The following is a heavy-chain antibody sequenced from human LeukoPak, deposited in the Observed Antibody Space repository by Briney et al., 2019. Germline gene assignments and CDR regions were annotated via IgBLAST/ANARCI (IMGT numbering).Heavy chain of an antibody. D-gene: IGHD2-2*01. V-gene: IGHV3-48*01. CDR3: TRESRPFCPFAF. CDR2: ISSSSSAM. J-gene: IGHJ4*02. CDR1: GFTFSSYS. Sequence: PGGSLRLSCAASGFTFSSYSMSWVRQAPGKGLEWVSYISSSSSAMYYADSMKGRFTISRDNFKNTLYLQMNSLRAEDTAVYYCTRESRPFCPFAFWGQGVLVTVSS.